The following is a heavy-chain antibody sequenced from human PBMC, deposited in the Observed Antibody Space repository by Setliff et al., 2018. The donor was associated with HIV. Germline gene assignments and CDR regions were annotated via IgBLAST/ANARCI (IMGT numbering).Heavy chain of an antibody. CDR2: IYYSGST. D-gene: IGHD5-18*01. CDR3: ARANSIKGYSYGPDAFDI. V-gene: IGHV4-59*01. J-gene: IGHJ3*02. Sequence: KTSETLSLTCTFSTGSISRYYWNWIRQPPGKGLEWIGYIYYSGSTNYNPSLKSRVTISLDTSKNQFSLNLSSVTAADTAVYYCARANSIKGYSYGPDAFDIWGQGTMVT. CDR1: TGSISRYY.